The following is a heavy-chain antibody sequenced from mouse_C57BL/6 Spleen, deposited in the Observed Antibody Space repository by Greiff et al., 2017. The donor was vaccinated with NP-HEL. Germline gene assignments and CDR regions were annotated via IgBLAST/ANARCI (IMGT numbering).Heavy chain of an antibody. V-gene: IGHV5-4*01. CDR3: ARERGYGSSYGY. D-gene: IGHD1-1*01. CDR1: GFTFSSYA. CDR2: ISDGGSYT. Sequence: EVQLVESGGGLVKPGGSLKLSCAASGFTFSSYAMSWVRQTPEKRLEWVATISDGGSYTSYPDNVKGRFTNSRDTAKNNLYLQISPPKSEDMAMYYCARERGYGSSYGYWGQGTTLTVSS. J-gene: IGHJ2*01.